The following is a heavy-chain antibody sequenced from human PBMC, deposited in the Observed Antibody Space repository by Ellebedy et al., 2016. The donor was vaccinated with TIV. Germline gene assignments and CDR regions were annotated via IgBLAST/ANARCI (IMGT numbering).Heavy chain of an antibody. J-gene: IGHJ5*02. Sequence: MPSETLSLTCTVPGGSISDRDYYWNWIRPPPGKGLVWIGCNYYSGSAYYNPSLQSRVTVSVDTSKNQFSLTLSSVTAADTAVYYCARDPALPRGRFDTWGQGTLVTVSS. CDR3: ARDPALPRGRFDT. CDR1: GGSISDRDYY. V-gene: IGHV4-39*07. CDR2: NYYSGSA.